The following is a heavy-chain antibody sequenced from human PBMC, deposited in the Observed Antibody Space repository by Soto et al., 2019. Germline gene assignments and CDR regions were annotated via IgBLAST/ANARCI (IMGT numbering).Heavy chain of an antibody. J-gene: IGHJ3*02. V-gene: IGHV1-69*13. CDR3: AMDTAMVTSCDI. Sequence: SMKVSRKASEGTLSSHAISCVRQAPGQGLEWMGGIIPIFGTANYAQKFQGRVTITADESTSTAYMELSSLRSEDTAVYYCAMDTAMVTSCDIWGQGTMVTVSS. CDR2: IIPIFGTA. D-gene: IGHD5-18*01. CDR1: EGTLSSHA.